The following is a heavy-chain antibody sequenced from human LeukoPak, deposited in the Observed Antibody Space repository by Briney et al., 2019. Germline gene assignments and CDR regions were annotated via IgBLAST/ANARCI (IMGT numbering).Heavy chain of an antibody. J-gene: IGHJ6*03. V-gene: IGHV1-18*01. Sequence: ASVKVSCKASGYTFTSYGISWVRQAPGQGLEWMGWISAYNGNTNYAQKLQGRVTMTTDTSTSTAYMELRSLRSDDTAVYYCARDSSGGRYFDWLSDYYYYYYMDVWGKGTTVTVSS. CDR1: GYTFTSYG. CDR3: ARDSSGGRYFDWLSDYYYYYYMDV. CDR2: ISAYNGNT. D-gene: IGHD3-9*01.